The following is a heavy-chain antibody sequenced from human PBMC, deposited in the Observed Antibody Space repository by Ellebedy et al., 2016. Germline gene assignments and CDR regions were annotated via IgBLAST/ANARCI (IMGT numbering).Heavy chain of an antibody. V-gene: IGHV3-23*01. CDR3: AKDQGHADAFDM. CDR1: GFTFNNYA. Sequence: GESLKISCAASGFTFNNYAMSWVRQAPGKGLEWVSAINVGGDKTYYPDSVKGRFTISRDNSKNTLYLQMNSLRAEDTAVYYCAKDQGHADAFDMWGQGTMVTVSS. J-gene: IGHJ3*02. CDR2: INVGGDKT.